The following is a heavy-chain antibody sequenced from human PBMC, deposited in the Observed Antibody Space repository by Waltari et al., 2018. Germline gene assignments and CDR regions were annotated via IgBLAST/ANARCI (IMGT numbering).Heavy chain of an antibody. J-gene: IGHJ6*02. D-gene: IGHD3-16*01. V-gene: IGHV4-4*02. Sequence: QVQLQESGPGLVTPSGTLSLTCAVSGGPLSSSNWCIWVRQPPGKGLEWIGEIYHSGSTNYNPSLKSRVTISVDKSKNQFSLKLSSVTAADTAVYYCARDLGRSLYGMDVWGQGTTVTVSS. CDR1: GGPLSSSNW. CDR3: ARDLGRSLYGMDV. CDR2: IYHSGST.